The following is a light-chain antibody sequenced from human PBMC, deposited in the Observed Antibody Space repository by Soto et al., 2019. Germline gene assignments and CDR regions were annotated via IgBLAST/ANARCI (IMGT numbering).Light chain of an antibody. CDR1: QNIERW. V-gene: IGKV1-5*01. Sequence: DIQMTQSPSTLSASVGDRVTITCRASQNIERWLAWYQQKPGKAPKLLLYNVSSLKSGVPSRFSGSGSGTEFILTINGLQPDDFATYFCQQFKSGTWTFGQGTKVEVK. CDR2: NVS. J-gene: IGKJ1*01. CDR3: QQFKSGTWT.